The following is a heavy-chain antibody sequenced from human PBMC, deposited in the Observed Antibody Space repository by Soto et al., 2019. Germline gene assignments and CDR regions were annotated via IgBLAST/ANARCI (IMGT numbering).Heavy chain of an antibody. V-gene: IGHV3-33*01. Sequence: QVQLVESGGGVVQPGRSLRLSCAASGFTFSSYGMHWVRQAPGKGLEWVAVIWYDGSNKYYADSVKGRFTISRDNSKNTLYLQMNSLRAEDTAVYYCARAPTVAGTGAPRRSYYYGMDVWGQGTTVTVSS. CDR1: GFTFSSYG. J-gene: IGHJ6*02. D-gene: IGHD6-19*01. CDR3: ARAPTVAGTGAPRRSYYYGMDV. CDR2: IWYDGSNK.